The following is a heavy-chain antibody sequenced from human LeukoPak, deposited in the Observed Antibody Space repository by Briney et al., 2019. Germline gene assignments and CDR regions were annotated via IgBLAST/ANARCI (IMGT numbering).Heavy chain of an antibody. V-gene: IGHV3-23*01. Sequence: GGSLRLSCAASGFSFTIYAMSWVSQPPGNWLGWVSSISQNGGIYYADSVKGRFTISSDNSKNTLFLQMNSLRVEDTAVYYCAKDRSGYGSSSDFDYWGQGTLVTVSS. CDR2: ISQNGGI. D-gene: IGHD6-13*01. J-gene: IGHJ4*02. CDR3: AKDRSGYGSSSDFDY. CDR1: GFSFTIYA.